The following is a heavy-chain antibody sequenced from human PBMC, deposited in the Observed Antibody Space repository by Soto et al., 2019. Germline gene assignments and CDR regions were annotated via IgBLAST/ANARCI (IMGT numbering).Heavy chain of an antibody. J-gene: IGHJ6*02. V-gene: IGHV3-30-3*01. CDR1: GFTFSSYA. CDR3: ARDLFIFNSASYYYYYYGMDV. D-gene: IGHD1-26*01. CDR2: ISYDGSNK. Sequence: QVQLVESGGGVVQPGRSLRLSCAASGFTFSSYAMHWVRQAPGKGLEWVAVISYDGSNKYYADSVKGRFTISRDNSKNTLYLQMNSRRAEDTAVYYCARDLFIFNSASYYYYYYGMDVWGQGTTVTVSS.